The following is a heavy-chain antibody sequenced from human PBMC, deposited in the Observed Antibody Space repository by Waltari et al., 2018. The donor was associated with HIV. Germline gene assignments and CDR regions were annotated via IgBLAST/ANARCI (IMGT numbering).Heavy chain of an antibody. V-gene: IGHV3-7*01. D-gene: IGHD2-2*02. J-gene: IGHJ6*02. CDR1: GFTFSNFW. CDR3: ASPSIRAGMDV. CDR2: IKQDGSEK. Sequence: EVQLVESGGGLVQPGGSLSLSCAAYGFTFSNFWMSWVREAPGKGLEWLANIKQDGSEKYYVDSVKGRFTISRDNAKNSLYLQMNSLRAEDTAVYYCASPSIRAGMDVWGQGTTVTVSS.